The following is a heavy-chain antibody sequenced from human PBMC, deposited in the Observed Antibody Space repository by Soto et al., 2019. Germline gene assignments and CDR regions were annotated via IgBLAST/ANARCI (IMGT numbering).Heavy chain of an antibody. CDR3: ARDDLRYDYVWGSYLSGAFDI. V-gene: IGHV4-38-2*02. D-gene: IGHD3-16*02. CDR1: GYSISSGYY. J-gene: IGHJ3*02. Sequence: SETLSLTCAVSGYSISSGYYWGWLRQPPGKGMAWIGSIYHSGSTYYSPSLKSRVTISVDTSKNQFSLKLSSVTAADTAVYYCARDDLRYDYVWGSYLSGAFDIWGQGTMLTVS. CDR2: IYHSGST.